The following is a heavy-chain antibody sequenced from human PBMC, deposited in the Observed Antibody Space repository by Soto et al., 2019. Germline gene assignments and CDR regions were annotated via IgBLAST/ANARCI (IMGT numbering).Heavy chain of an antibody. J-gene: IGHJ6*02. CDR3: ARRRTSYGMDV. CDR2: IYYSGST. CDR1: GGSISSYY. V-gene: IGHV4-59*08. Sequence: SETLSLTCTVSGGSISSYYWSWIRQPPGKGLEWIGYIYYSGSTNYNPSLKSRVTISVDTSKNQFSLKVSSGTAADTAVYYCARRRTSYGMDVWGQGTTVTVSS.